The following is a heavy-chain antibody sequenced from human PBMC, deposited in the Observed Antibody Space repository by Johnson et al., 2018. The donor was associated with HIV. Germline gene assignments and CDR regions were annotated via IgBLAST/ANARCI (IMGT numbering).Heavy chain of an antibody. J-gene: IGHJ3*01. CDR1: GFTFSSYG. CDR2: IRYDGSNK. D-gene: IGHD1-26*01. V-gene: IGHV3-30*02. Sequence: QVLLVESGGGLVQPGGSLRLSCAASGFTFSSYGMHWVRQAPGKGLEWVAFIRYDGSNKYYADSVKGRFTISRDNSKNTLYLQMNSLRAEDTAVYYCAKGDTVVGAKYAFDFWGQGTMVTVSS. CDR3: AKGDTVVGAKYAFDF.